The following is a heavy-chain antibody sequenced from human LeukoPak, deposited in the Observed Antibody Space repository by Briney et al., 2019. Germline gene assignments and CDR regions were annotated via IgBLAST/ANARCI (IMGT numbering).Heavy chain of an antibody. J-gene: IGHJ4*02. CDR1: GFIYSNYA. D-gene: IGHD6-19*01. CDR2: INGGGGNT. CDR3: AKSRSSSGWYSFDY. Sequence: GGSLRLSCAASGFIYSNYAMTWVRQAPGKELDWVSIINGGGGNTYYADSVKGRFTISRDNSKNTVYLQMNSLRAEDTAIYYCAKSRSSSGWYSFDYWGQGTLVTVSS. V-gene: IGHV3-23*01.